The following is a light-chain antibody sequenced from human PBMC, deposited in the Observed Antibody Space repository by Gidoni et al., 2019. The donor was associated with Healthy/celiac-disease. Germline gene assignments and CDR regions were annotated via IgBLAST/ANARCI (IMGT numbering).Light chain of an antibody. V-gene: IGKV3-20*01. CDR3: QQYGSLPPPT. J-gene: IGKJ1*01. CDR1: QSVSSSY. CDR2: GAS. Sequence: EIVLTQSPGTLSLSPGERATLSCRASQSVSSSYLAWYQQKPGQAPRLLIYGASSRATGIPDRFSGSGSGTDFTLTISRLEPEDFAVYYCQQYGSLPPPTFGQGTKVEIK.